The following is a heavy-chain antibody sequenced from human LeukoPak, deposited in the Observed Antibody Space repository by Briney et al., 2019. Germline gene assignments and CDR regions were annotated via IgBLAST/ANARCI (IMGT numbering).Heavy chain of an antibody. D-gene: IGHD2-8*01. J-gene: IGHJ4*02. CDR2: ISGSGGSA. V-gene: IGHV3-23*01. CDR1: GFIFSSYA. Sequence: GGSLRLSCAASGFIFSSYAMSWVRQAPGKGLEWVSTISGSGGSAYYADSVKGRFTISRDNSKNTVYLQMNSLRAEDTAVYYCAKDRPCINDVCHGDFDYWGQGTLVTVSS. CDR3: AKDRPCINDVCHGDFDY.